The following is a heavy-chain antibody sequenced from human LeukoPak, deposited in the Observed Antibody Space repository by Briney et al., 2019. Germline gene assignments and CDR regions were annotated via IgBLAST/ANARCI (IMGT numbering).Heavy chain of an antibody. J-gene: IGHJ4*02. D-gene: IGHD6-13*01. V-gene: IGHV4-59*01. CDR3: AREAAAGTVDY. CDR2: IFFSGTT. CDR1: SVSLTNYY. Sequence: SETLSLTCTVSSVSLTNYYWSWIRQPPGKGLEWIGYIFFSGTTNYNPSLKSRVTISVDTSKNQFSLKLSSVTAADTAVYYCAREAAAGTVDYWGQGTLVTVSS.